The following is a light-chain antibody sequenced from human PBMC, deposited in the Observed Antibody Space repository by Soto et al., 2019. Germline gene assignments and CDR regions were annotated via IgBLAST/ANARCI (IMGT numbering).Light chain of an antibody. Sequence: DIQMTQYHSTPSASVADRVTISCRASQSISGWLAWYKQKPGKAPKLLIYKASSLESGVPSRFSGSGSGTEFTLTISILQPDDFATYYCQQLNSYPLTFGGGTKVDI. CDR3: QQLNSYPLT. J-gene: IGKJ4*01. V-gene: IGKV1-5*03. CDR2: KAS. CDR1: QSISGW.